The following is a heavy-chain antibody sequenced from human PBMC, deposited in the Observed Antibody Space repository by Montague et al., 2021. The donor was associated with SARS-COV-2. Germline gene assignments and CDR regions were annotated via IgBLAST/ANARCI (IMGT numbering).Heavy chain of an antibody. CDR3: ARHGRKVTTFYSYYGMDV. J-gene: IGHJ6*02. CDR1: GDSISSSSYY. CDR2: IYYSGST. Sequence: SETLSLTCTVSGDSISSSSYYWGWIRQPPGKGLEWIGSIYYSGSTXYNPSVESRVTISVDTSKNQFSLKLSSVTAADTAVYYCARHGRKVTTFYSYYGMDVWGQGTTVTVSS. D-gene: IGHD4-17*01. V-gene: IGHV4-39*01.